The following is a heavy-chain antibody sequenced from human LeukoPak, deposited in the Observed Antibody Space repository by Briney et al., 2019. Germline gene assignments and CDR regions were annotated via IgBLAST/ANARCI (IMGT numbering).Heavy chain of an antibody. V-gene: IGHV3-43*01. Sequence: GGSLRLSCVASGFTFDDYTMHWIRQAPGKGLEWVSLISWDATTTYYADSVKGRFTISRDNSKNSLHLQMDSLRTEDTAFYYCSKGHYDVLTGYLFDYWGQGTLVTVSP. CDR2: ISWDATTT. CDR3: SKGHYDVLTGYLFDY. J-gene: IGHJ4*02. CDR1: GFTFDDYT. D-gene: IGHD3-9*01.